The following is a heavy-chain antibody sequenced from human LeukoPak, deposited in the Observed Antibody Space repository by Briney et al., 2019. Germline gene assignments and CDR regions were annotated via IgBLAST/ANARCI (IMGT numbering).Heavy chain of an antibody. Sequence: GGSLRLSCAASGFTFSSYAMSWVRQAPGKGLEGVSAISGSGGSTYYADSVKGRFTISRDNSKNTLYLQMNSLRAEDTAVYYCAKDFGYCSGGSCHDYWGQGTLVTVSS. CDR1: GFTFSSYA. CDR3: AKDFGYCSGGSCHDY. CDR2: ISGSGGST. D-gene: IGHD2-15*01. J-gene: IGHJ4*02. V-gene: IGHV3-23*01.